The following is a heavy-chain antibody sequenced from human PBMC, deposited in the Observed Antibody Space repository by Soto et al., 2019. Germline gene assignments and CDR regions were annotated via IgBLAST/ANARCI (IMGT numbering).Heavy chain of an antibody. V-gene: IGHV1-69*01. Sequence: QVQLVQSGAEVKKPGSSVKVSCKTSRDTFNKYAFNWVRQAPGQGLEWMGWIIPIFSSRNYAEKFQGRVTITADDSTSTAYMELRSLRFEDTAVYYCARGYTYLGVWGQGTTVTVSS. CDR2: IIPIFSSR. D-gene: IGHD1-26*01. CDR1: RDTFNKYA. CDR3: ARGYTYLGV. J-gene: IGHJ6*02.